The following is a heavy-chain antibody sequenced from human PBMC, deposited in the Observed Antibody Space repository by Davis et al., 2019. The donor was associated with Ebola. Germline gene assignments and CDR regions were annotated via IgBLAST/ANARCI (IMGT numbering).Heavy chain of an antibody. CDR3: AEIYWVRYGMDV. D-gene: IGHD2-8*02. V-gene: IGHV3-23*01. CDR1: VITFSSYA. J-gene: IGHJ6*02. Sequence: PGGSLRLSCTDSVITFSSYAMTWVRQAPGKGLEWVSGISGSGGSTYYADSVKGRFTISRDNSKNTLYLQMNSLRAEDTAVYYCAEIYWVRYGMDVWGQGTTVTVSS. CDR2: ISGSGGST.